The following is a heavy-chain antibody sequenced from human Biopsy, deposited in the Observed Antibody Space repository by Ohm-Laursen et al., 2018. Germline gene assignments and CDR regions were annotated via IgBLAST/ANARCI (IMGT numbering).Heavy chain of an antibody. CDR1: GGSISSGSNY. CDR3: ARHDGNGPFALDS. CDR2: VYHSGTT. J-gene: IGHJ4*02. V-gene: IGHV4-39*01. Sequence: PSDTLSLTCTVSGGSISSGSNYWAWIRQPPGKGLEWIGSVYHSGTTYYSPSLKSRVTISVDTSKNQLSLKVTSVTAADTAAYYCARHDGNGPFALDSWGQGSLVTVSP. D-gene: IGHD5-24*01.